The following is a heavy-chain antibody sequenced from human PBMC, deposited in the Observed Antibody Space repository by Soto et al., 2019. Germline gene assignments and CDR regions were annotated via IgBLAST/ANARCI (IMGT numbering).Heavy chain of an antibody. CDR3: ARERGYSGYDSPRYYYGMDV. D-gene: IGHD5-12*01. CDR2: IWYDGSNK. Sequence: QVQLVESGGGVVQPGRSLRLSCAASGFTFSSYGMHWVRQAPGKGLEWVAVIWYDGSNKWYADSVKGRFTISRDNSKNTPHLKINSLRAEDTAVYSCARERGYSGYDSPRYYYGMDVWGQGTTVTVSS. CDR1: GFTFSSYG. V-gene: IGHV3-33*01. J-gene: IGHJ6*02.